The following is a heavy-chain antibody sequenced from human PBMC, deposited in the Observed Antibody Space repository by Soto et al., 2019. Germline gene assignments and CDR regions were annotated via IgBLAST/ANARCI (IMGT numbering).Heavy chain of an antibody. J-gene: IGHJ4*02. D-gene: IGHD2-8*01. CDR1: GGSISSGGYY. CDR3: ARRNGADNIDY. Sequence: SETLSLTCTVSGGSISSGGYYWSWIRQHPGKGLEWIGYIFYSGSTYYNPSLKSRVTISVDTSKNQFSLTLTSVTAADTAVYYGARRNGADNIDYWGQGTLVTVSS. V-gene: IGHV4-31*03. CDR2: IFYSGST.